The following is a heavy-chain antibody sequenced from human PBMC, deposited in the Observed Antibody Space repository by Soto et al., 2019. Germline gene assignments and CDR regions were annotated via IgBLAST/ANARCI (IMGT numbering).Heavy chain of an antibody. V-gene: IGHV3-23*01. D-gene: IGHD2-15*01. CDR3: AKEGCSGGSCYSGFDY. CDR2: ISGSGGST. J-gene: IGHJ4*02. Sequence: GGSLRLSCAASGFTFSSYAMSWVRQAPGKGLEWVSAISGSGGSTYYADSVKGRFTISRDNSKNTLYLQMNSLRAEDTAVYYCAKEGCSGGSCYSGFDYWGQGTLVPVSS. CDR1: GFTFSSYA.